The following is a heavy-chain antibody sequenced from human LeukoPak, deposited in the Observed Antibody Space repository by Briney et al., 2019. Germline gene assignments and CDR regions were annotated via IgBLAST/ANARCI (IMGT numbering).Heavy chain of an antibody. CDR3: ARGYCSGGSCYWNYYYYYMDV. CDR2: MYHSGST. D-gene: IGHD2-15*01. V-gene: IGHV4-38-2*02. Sequence: PSETLSLTCTVSGYSISSGHYWGWIRQPPGKGLEWIGSMYHSGSTYYNPPLKSRVTISEDTSKNQFSLKLSSVTAADTAVYYCARGYCSGGSCYWNYYYYYMDVWGKGTTVTVSS. J-gene: IGHJ6*03. CDR1: GYSISSGHY.